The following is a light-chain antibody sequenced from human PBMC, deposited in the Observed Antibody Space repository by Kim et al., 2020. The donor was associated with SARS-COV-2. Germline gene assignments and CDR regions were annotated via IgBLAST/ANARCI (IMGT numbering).Light chain of an antibody. J-gene: IGLJ3*02. CDR1: GGSIAGNY. V-gene: IGLV6-57*02. Sequence: KTVTIPCTGRGGSIAGNYVQWYQQRPGSAPTTVIYEDNQRPSGVPDRCSGSIDSSSNSASLTISGLKTEDEADYYCQSYDGSNHWVFGGGTQLTVL. CDR3: QSYDGSNHWV. CDR2: EDN.